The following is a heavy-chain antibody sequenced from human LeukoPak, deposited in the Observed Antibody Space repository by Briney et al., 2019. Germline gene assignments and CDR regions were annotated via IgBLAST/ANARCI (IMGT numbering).Heavy chain of an antibody. D-gene: IGHD5-12*01. J-gene: IGHJ3*01. V-gene: IGHV4-4*07. CDR1: GGSISSHY. CDR3: ARDRTGYSGYEGYPFDV. Sequence: PSETLSLTCTVSGGSISSHYWSWIRQPAGKGLEWIGRIYVSGSTNYNPSLKSRVTMSIDMSKTQFSLNLTSVTAADTAVYFCARDRTGYSGYEGYPFDVWGQGTMVTVSP. CDR2: IYVSGST.